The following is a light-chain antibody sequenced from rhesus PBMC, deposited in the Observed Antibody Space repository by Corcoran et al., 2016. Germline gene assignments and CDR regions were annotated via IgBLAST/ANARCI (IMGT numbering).Light chain of an antibody. CDR2: KAA. V-gene: IGKV1-21*01. J-gene: IGKJ1*01. Sequence: DIQMTQSPSSLSASVGDRVTITCRASPGISSWLAWYQQKPGKAPKLLIYKAASLQSGGPSRFSGSGSGTDFTLTISSLQPEDFATYYCQQYNSAPPTFGQGTKVEIK. CDR1: PGISSW. CDR3: QQYNSAPPT.